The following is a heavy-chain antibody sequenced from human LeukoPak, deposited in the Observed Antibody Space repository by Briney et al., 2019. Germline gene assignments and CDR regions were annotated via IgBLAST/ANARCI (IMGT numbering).Heavy chain of an antibody. CDR2: ISGSGAST. Sequence: PGGSLRLSCAASGFTFTSCAMTWVRQAPGKGLEWVSSISGSGASTYYADSVRGRFTISRDNSKNTVYLQMNGLSVEDTALYYCAKDQSPVGASDPFDSWGQGTQVTVSS. CDR3: AKDQSPVGASDPFDS. D-gene: IGHD1-26*01. CDR1: GFTFTSCA. J-gene: IGHJ5*01. V-gene: IGHV3-23*01.